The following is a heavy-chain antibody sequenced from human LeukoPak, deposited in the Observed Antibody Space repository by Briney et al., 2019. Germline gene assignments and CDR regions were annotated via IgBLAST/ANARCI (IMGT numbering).Heavy chain of an antibody. CDR1: GFTFSSYS. V-gene: IGHV3-21*01. CDR2: ISSSSSYI. CDR3: ASSTFYYMDV. J-gene: IGHJ6*03. Sequence: GGSLRLSCAASGFTFSSYSMNWVRQAPGKGLEWVSSISSSSSYIHYADSVKGRFTISRDNAKNSLYLQMNSLRAEDTAVYYCASSTFYYMDVWGKGTTVTVSS.